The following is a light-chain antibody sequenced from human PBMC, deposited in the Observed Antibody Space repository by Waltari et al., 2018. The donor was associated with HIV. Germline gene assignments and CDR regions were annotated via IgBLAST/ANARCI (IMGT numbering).Light chain of an antibody. Sequence: SYVLTQPPSVSVAPGKTATITCGGDNIGSESVHWYQQKPGQAPVLVMYDDSDRPSGIPERFSGSNSGNTATLTISRVEDGDEADYYCQVWDNSDDYLVFGGGTKLTV. CDR2: DDS. CDR3: QVWDNSDDYLV. J-gene: IGLJ3*02. V-gene: IGLV3-21*01. CDR1: NIGSES.